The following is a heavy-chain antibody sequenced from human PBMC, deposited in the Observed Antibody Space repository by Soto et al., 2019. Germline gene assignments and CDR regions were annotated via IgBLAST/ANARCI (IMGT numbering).Heavy chain of an antibody. Sequence: QLQLQESGPGLVKPSETLSLTCTVSGGSISSSSYYWGWIRQPPGKGLEWIGSIYYSGSTYYNPSLKSRVTLSVDTSKTQFTLKLNSVTAADTAVYYCASATNGTTGPSAWRYWGQGTLVTVSS. CDR1: GGSISSSSYY. CDR3: ASATNGTTGPSAWRY. D-gene: IGHD1-1*01. CDR2: IYYSGST. V-gene: IGHV4-39*01. J-gene: IGHJ4*02.